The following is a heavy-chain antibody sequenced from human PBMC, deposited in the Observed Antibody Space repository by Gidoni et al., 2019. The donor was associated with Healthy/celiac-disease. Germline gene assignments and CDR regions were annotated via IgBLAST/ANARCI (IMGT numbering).Heavy chain of an antibody. Sequence: EVQLVESGGGLVKPGGSLRLSCAASGFTFSSYSMNWVRQPPGKGLEWGSSISSSSSYIYYADSVKGRFTISRDNAKNSLYLQMNSLRAEDTAVYYCARVGYSSSWYGVVGGSWGQGTLVTVSS. J-gene: IGHJ4*02. CDR1: GFTFSSYS. D-gene: IGHD6-13*01. V-gene: IGHV3-21*01. CDR2: ISSSSSYI. CDR3: ARVGYSSSWYGVVGGS.